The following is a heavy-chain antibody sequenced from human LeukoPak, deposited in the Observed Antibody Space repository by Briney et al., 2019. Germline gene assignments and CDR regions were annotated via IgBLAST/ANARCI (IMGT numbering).Heavy chain of an antibody. Sequence: HPGGSLRLSCAASGFTFSSYAMSWVRQAPGKGLEWVSAISGSGGSTYYADSVKGRFTISRDNSKNTLYLQMNSLRAEDTAVYYCAKRWSGYQYPFDYWGQGTLVTVSS. V-gene: IGHV3-23*01. CDR3: AKRWSGYQYPFDY. CDR2: ISGSGGST. D-gene: IGHD3-3*01. CDR1: GFTFSSYA. J-gene: IGHJ4*02.